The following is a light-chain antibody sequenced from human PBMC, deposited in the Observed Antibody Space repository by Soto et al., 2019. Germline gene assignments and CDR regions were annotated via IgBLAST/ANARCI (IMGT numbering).Light chain of an antibody. CDR3: FSYAGSSFYV. CDR2: EVS. V-gene: IGLV2-23*02. J-gene: IGLJ1*01. CDR1: SSDVGSYNL. Sequence: QSALTQPASVSGSPGQSITISCTGTSSDVGSYNLVSWYQQHPGKAPKLMIYEVSKRPSGVSNRFSGSKSGNTASLTISGLQAEDEADYYCFSYAGSSFYVFGTGTKVTVL.